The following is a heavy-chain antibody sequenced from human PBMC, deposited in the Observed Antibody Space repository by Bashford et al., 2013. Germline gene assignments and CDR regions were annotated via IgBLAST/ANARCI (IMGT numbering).Heavy chain of an antibody. CDR1: GLNFSDYY. CDR3: AREYSGRYSSLDH. Sequence: GGSLRLSCAASGLNFSDYYMNWIRQAPGKGLEWVSYISSSGPDTFIYYADSVKGRFTLSRDTAKNSLFLQMDSLRVEDTAVYYCAREYSGRYSSLDHWGQGALVTVSS. D-gene: IGHD1-26*01. J-gene: IGHJ4*02. CDR2: ISSSGPDTFI. V-gene: IGHV3-11*01.